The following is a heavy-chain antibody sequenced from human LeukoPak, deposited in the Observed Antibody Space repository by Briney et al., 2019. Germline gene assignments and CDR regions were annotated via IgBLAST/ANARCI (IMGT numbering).Heavy chain of an antibody. J-gene: IGHJ4*02. D-gene: IGHD6-13*01. CDR2: IIPIFGTA. V-gene: IGHV1-69*13. CDR1: GGTFSSYA. Sequence: ASVKVSCKASGGTFSSYAISWVRQAPGQGLEWMGGIIPIFGTANYAQKFQGRVTITADESTSTAYMELSSLRSEDTAVYYCARGGFSSSWFLFELGYFDYWGQGTQVTVSS. CDR3: ARGGFSSSWFLFELGYFDY.